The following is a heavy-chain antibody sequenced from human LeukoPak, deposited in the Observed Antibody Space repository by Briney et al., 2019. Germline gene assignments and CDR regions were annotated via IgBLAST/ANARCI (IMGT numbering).Heavy chain of an antibody. J-gene: IGHJ5*02. Sequence: SQTLSLTCAVSGGSISSGGYSWSWIRQPPGKGLEWIGYIYHSGSTYYNPSLKSRVTISVDTSKNQFSLKLSSVTAADTAVYYCARTGFGGRGNFNWFDPWGQGTLVTVSS. CDR2: IYHSGST. CDR1: GGSISSGGYS. V-gene: IGHV4-30-2*01. D-gene: IGHD3-16*01. CDR3: ARTGFGGRGNFNWFDP.